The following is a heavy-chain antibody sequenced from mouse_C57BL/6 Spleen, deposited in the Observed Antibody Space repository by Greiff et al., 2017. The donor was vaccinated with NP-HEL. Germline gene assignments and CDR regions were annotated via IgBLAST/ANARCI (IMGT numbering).Heavy chain of an antibody. V-gene: IGHV3-6*01. J-gene: IGHJ3*01. D-gene: IGHD2-3*01. Sequence: ESGPGLVKPSQSLSLTCSVTGYSITSGYYWNWIRQFPGNKLEWMGYISYDGSNNYNPSLKNRISITRDTSKNQFFLKLNSVTTEDTATYYCARGDGYYFAWFAYWGQGTLVTVSA. CDR2: ISYDGSN. CDR1: GYSITSGYY. CDR3: ARGDGYYFAWFAY.